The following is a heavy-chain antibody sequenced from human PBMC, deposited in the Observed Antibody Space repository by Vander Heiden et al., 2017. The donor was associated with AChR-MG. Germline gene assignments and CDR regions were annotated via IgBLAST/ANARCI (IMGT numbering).Heavy chain of an antibody. Sequence: QVQLQQWGAGLVKPSATLSLTCAVYGGSFSGYYWSWIRQPPGKGLEWIGEINHSGSTNYNPSLKSRVTISVDTSKNQFSLKLSSVTAADTAVYYCARILDYGGNNDYWGQGTLVTVSS. CDR1: GGSFSGYY. J-gene: IGHJ4*02. CDR2: INHSGST. D-gene: IGHD4-17*01. CDR3: ARILDYGGNNDY. V-gene: IGHV4-34*01.